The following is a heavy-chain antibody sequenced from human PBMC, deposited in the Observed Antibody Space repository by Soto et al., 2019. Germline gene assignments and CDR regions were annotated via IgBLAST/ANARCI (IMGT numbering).Heavy chain of an antibody. CDR2: IYPDDSKT. D-gene: IGHD3-3*01. V-gene: IGHV5-51*01. CDR3: ARLPSTVFGVVIPGSYWYFDL. CDR1: GYSFSTHW. Sequence: GESLKISCKGSGYSFSTHWIGWVRQMPGKGLEWMAVIYPDDSKTKYSPSFQGQVTISADKSTSTAYLQWSSLKASDTAMYYCARLPSTVFGVVIPGSYWYFDLWGRGTLVTVSS. J-gene: IGHJ2*01.